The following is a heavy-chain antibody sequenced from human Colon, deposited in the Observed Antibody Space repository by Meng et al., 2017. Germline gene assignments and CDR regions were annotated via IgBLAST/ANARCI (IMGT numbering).Heavy chain of an antibody. CDR2: VDAGDGST. CDR3: ARSRGNDNGDYSYLYYLDY. CDR1: GFTFRSYA. V-gene: IGHV1-3*01. Sequence: ASEKVSCKASGFTFRSYAMHWVRQAPGQRLAWMGWVDAGDGSTKYSQNFQDRVTITRDTSATTAYMELSSLRSEDKAVYYCARSRGNDNGDYSYLYYLDYWGQGTLVTVSS. D-gene: IGHD4-17*01. J-gene: IGHJ4*02.